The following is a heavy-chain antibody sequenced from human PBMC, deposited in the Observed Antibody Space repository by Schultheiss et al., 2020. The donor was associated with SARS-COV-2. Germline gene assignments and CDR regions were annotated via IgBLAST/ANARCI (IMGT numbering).Heavy chain of an antibody. CDR3: ASLSLLWFGETYYYYGMDV. J-gene: IGHJ6*02. V-gene: IGHV4-59*01. CDR1: GGSISSYY. CDR2: IYYTGST. Sequence: SETLSLTCTVSGGSISSYYWSWIRQPPGKRLEWIGYIYYTGSTKYNPSLKSRVTISVDTSKNQFSLKLSSVTAADTAVYYCASLSLLWFGETYYYYGMDVWGQGTTVTVSS. D-gene: IGHD3-10*01.